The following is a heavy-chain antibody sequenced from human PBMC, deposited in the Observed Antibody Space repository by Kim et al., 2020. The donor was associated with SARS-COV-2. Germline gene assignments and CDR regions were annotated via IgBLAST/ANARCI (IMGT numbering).Heavy chain of an antibody. CDR1: GGTFSSYA. D-gene: IGHD5-18*01. CDR3: ARGEGGYSYVFGY. Sequence: SVKVSCKASGGTFSSYAISWVRQAPGQGLEWMGGIIPIFGTANYAQKFQGRVTITADESTSTAYMELSSLRSEDMAVYYCARGEGGYSYVFGYWGQGTLVTVSS. CDR2: IIPIFGTA. V-gene: IGHV1-69*13. J-gene: IGHJ4*02.